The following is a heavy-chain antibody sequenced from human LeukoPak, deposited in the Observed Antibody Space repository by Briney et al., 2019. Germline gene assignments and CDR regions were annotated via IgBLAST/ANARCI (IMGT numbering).Heavy chain of an antibody. D-gene: IGHD5-24*01. J-gene: IGHJ4*02. CDR3: ARDFMAMTPLGY. V-gene: IGHV3-33*01. CDR2: IWDDGSNK. CDR1: GFTFGDYA. Sequence: PGGPLRLSCTASGFTFGDYAMSWVRQAPGKGLEWVAVIWDDGSNKDYADSVKGRFTISRDNFKNTLYLQMNSLRAEDTAVYYCARDFMAMTPLGYWGQGTLVAVSS.